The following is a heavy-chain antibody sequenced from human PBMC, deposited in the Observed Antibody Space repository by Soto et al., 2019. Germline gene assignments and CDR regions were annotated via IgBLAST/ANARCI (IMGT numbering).Heavy chain of an antibody. D-gene: IGHD6-19*01. V-gene: IGHV3-48*02. CDR1: GFTFSSYT. CDR2: ISSSSSTI. Sequence: EVQLVESGGGLVQPGGSLRLSCAASGFTFSSYTMNWVRQAPGKGLEWLSYISSSSSTIYYADSVKGRFTISRDNAKNSLGLQMNSLRDEDTAVYYCAREGGIAVAGTSGDYWGQGTLVTVSS. CDR3: AREGGIAVAGTSGDY. J-gene: IGHJ4*02.